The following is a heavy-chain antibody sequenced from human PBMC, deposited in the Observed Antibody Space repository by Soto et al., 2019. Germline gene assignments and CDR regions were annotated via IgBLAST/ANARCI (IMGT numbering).Heavy chain of an antibody. V-gene: IGHV3-23*01. CDR2: ISGSGGST. CDR3: AKAYYYDSSGYYPPDYYYGMDV. Sequence: PGGSLRLSCAASGFTFSSYAMSWVRQAPGKGLEWVSAISGSGGSTYYADSVKGRFTISRDNSKNTLYLQMNSLRAEDTAVYYCAKAYYYDSSGYYPPDYYYGMDVWGQGTTVTVSS. CDR1: GFTFSSYA. D-gene: IGHD3-22*01. J-gene: IGHJ6*02.